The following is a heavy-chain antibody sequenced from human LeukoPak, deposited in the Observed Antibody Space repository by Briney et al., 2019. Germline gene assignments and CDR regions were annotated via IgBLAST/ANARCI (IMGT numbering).Heavy chain of an antibody. CDR2: INRDGSGT. CDR3: ARDLEGYYDSSGL. CDR1: GFTFSSYW. J-gene: IGHJ1*01. Sequence: GGSLRLSCAASGFTFSSYWMHWVRQAPGEGLVCVSRINRDGSGTNYVDSVKGRFTISRDNAKNTLYLQMNSLRAEDTAVYYCARDLEGYYDSSGLRGQGTLVTVSP. D-gene: IGHD3-22*01. V-gene: IGHV3-74*01.